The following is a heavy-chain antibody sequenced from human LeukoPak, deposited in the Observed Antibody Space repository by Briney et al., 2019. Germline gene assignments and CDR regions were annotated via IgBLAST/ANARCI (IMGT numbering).Heavy chain of an antibody. CDR3: ARGVGRAAGHYYYYSYGMDV. V-gene: IGHV1-8*01. CDR1: GYTFTSYY. CDR2: MNPNSGNT. Sequence: ASVKVSCKTSGYTFTSYYINWVRQAAGQGLEWMGWMNPNSGNTDYAQKFQGRATITRNTSISTAYMALSRLSPEHTAVYDCARGVGRAAGHYYYYSYGMDVWGQGTTVTVSS. J-gene: IGHJ6*02. D-gene: IGHD6-25*01.